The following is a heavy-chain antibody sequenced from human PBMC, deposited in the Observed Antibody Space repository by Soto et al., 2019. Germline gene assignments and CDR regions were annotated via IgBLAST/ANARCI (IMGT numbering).Heavy chain of an antibody. D-gene: IGHD3-22*01. J-gene: IGHJ3*02. CDR3: ARHSFSPDYYYSNAFEI. V-gene: IGHV4-39*01. Sequence: PSETLSLTCTVSGGSISSSSYYWGWIRQPPGKGLEWIGSIYYSGSTYYNPSLKSRVTISVDTSKNQFSLKLSSVTAADTAVYYCARHSFSPDYYYSNAFEIWGQGTMVTVSS. CDR2: IYYSGST. CDR1: GGSISSSSYY.